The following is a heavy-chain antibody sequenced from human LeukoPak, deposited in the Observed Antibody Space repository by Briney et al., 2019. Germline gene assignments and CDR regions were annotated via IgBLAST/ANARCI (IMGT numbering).Heavy chain of an antibody. D-gene: IGHD6-13*01. CDR1: GDSISSSSYY. V-gene: IGHV4-39*01. Sequence: SETLSLTCTVSGDSISSSSYYWGWIRQPPGKGLEWIGSIYYSGCTYYNPSLKSRVTISVDTSKNQFSLKLSSVTAADTAVYYCARHVAAAGTAWDYYYYMDVWGKGTTVTISS. CDR2: IYYSGCT. J-gene: IGHJ6*03. CDR3: ARHVAAAGTAWDYYYYMDV.